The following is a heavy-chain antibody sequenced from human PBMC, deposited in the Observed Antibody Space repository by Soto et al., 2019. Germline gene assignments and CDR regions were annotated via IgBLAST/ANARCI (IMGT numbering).Heavy chain of an antibody. Sequence: GGSLRVSCATSGFTFSSYWMSCDRQAPAKGLEWVANIKQDGSEKYYVESVKGRFTISRDNAKNSLYLQMNSLRAEDTAVYYCAKLQYPTYYYYYGMDVWGQGTTVTVSS. CDR2: IKQDGSEK. CDR3: AKLQYPTYYYYYGMDV. CDR1: GFTFSSYW. V-gene: IGHV3-7*05. D-gene: IGHD4-4*01. J-gene: IGHJ6*02.